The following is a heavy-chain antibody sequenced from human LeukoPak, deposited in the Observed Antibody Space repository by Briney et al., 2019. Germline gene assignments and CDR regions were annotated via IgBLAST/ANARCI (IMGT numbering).Heavy chain of an antibody. Sequence: ASLKVSCKTSGCSFTDYYIHWVRQAPGQGFEWLGWISPKSGGTNYAQKFQDSVSLTRDTSIDTAYMELTSLRLDDTAIYYCARGVAANGRRLDPWGQGSLIIVSS. CDR1: GCSFTDYY. CDR2: ISPKSGGT. D-gene: IGHD2-15*01. CDR3: ARGVAANGRRLDP. V-gene: IGHV1-2*02. J-gene: IGHJ5*02.